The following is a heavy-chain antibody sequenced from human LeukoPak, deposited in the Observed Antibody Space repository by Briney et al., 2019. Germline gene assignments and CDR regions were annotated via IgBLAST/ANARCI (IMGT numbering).Heavy chain of an antibody. Sequence: PSETLSLTCAVYGGSFSGYYWSWIRQPPGKGLEWIGEINHSGSTNYNPSLKSRVTISVDTSKNQFPLKLSSVTAADTAVYYCARGTYYYGSGSYGPYNWFDPWGQGTLVTVSS. D-gene: IGHD3-10*01. CDR2: INHSGST. CDR1: GGSFSGYY. V-gene: IGHV4-34*01. J-gene: IGHJ5*02. CDR3: ARGTYYYGSGSYGPYNWFDP.